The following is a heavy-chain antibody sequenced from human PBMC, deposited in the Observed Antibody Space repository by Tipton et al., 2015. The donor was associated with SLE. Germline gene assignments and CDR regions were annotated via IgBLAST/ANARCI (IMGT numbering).Heavy chain of an antibody. CDR1: GFSFSSYG. CDR3: AKDFIGYCTNGVCPIDY. D-gene: IGHD2-8*01. J-gene: IGHJ4*02. V-gene: IGHV3-23*01. CDR2: ISGSGGST. Sequence: GSLRLSCAASGFSFSSYGMHWVRQAPGKGLEWVSAISGSGGSTYYADSVKGRFTISRDNSKNTLYLQMNSLRAEDTAVYYCAKDFIGYCTNGVCPIDYWGQGTLVTVSS.